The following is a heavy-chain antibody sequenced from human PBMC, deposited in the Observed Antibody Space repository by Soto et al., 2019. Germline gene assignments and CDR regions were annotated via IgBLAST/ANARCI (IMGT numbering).Heavy chain of an antibody. V-gene: IGHV3-74*01. Sequence: GGSLRLSCAASGFPFRGYWMHWVRQPPGKGLEWVSRINGDGSTTDYADSVNGRFTISRDNAKNTLYLQVSSLRAEDTAVYYCARDRSSTWNAYNWFDPWGQGTLVTVSS. CDR1: GFPFRGYW. D-gene: IGHD1-1*01. J-gene: IGHJ5*02. CDR3: ARDRSSTWNAYNWFDP. CDR2: INGDGSTT.